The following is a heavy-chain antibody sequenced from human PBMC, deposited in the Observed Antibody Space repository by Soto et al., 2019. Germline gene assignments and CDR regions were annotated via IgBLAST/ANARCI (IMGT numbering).Heavy chain of an antibody. CDR1: GGTFSSYA. J-gene: IGHJ6*02. CDR3: ARDRVTIFGVAEYYYGMDV. D-gene: IGHD3-3*01. Sequence: QVQLVQSGAEVKKPGSSVKVSCKASGGTFSSYAISWVRQAPGQGLEWMGGIIPIFGTANYAQKFQGRVTITADEYTSTAYMELSSLRSEYKAVYYCARDRVTIFGVAEYYYGMDVWGQGTTVTVSS. CDR2: IIPIFGTA. V-gene: IGHV1-69*01.